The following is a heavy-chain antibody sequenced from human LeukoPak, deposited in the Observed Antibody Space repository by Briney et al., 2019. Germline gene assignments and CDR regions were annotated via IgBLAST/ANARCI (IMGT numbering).Heavy chain of an antibody. CDR1: GFTFSDSA. Sequence: GGSLRLSCVASGFTFSDSAMHWVRQASGKGLEWVGRIRNKGNNYATAFAASVKGRFTISRDDSKNTAYLQMNSLKTEDTAVYYCSREVDGDGYNSDWGQGALVTVSS. CDR2: IRNKGNNYAT. CDR3: SREVDGDGYNSD. J-gene: IGHJ4*02. V-gene: IGHV3-73*01. D-gene: IGHD5-24*01.